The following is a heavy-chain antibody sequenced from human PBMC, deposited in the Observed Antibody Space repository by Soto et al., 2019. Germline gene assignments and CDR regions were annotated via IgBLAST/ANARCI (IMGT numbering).Heavy chain of an antibody. CDR1: GFSLTDARVG. V-gene: IGHV2-26*01. D-gene: IGHD1-1*01. CDR2: TFSYDEQ. Sequence: QVTLKESGPVLVKPTETLTLTCTVSGFSLTDARVGVSWIRQPPGKALEWLAHTFSYDEQSYSTSLQTRLTSSKDTSKSQVVRTLTNMDPGDTGTYVCARILNPTGTTWFDPWGQGTLVTVSS. J-gene: IGHJ5*02. CDR3: ARILNPTGTTWFDP.